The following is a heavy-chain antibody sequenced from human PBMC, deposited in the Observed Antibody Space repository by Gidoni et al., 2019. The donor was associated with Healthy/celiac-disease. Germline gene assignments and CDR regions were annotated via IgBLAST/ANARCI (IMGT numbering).Heavy chain of an antibody. CDR2: ISWNSGSI. D-gene: IGHD6-13*01. J-gene: IGHJ4*02. Sequence: EVQMVESGGGLVQPGRSLRLSCAASGFTFNAYAMHWVRQAPGKGLEWVSGISWNSGSICYADSVKGRFTISRDNAKNSLYLQMNSLRAEDTALYYCAKLDSSSWYSPADYWGQGTLVTVSS. CDR1: GFTFNAYA. V-gene: IGHV3-9*01. CDR3: AKLDSSSWYSPADY.